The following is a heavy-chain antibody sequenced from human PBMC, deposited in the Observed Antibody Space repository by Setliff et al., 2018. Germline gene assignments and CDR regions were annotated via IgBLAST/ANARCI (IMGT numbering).Heavy chain of an antibody. V-gene: IGHV1-18*01. J-gene: IGHJ4*02. CDR3: SRLVRYCTTTSCQGASGAEF. Sequence: ASVKVSCKATGYTFSNYGITWVRQAPGQGLEWMGWISAYSGNTKYAQKLQGRVNMTTDTSTTTAYLELRSLASDDTAVYYCSRLVRYCTTTSCQGASGAEFWGQGTLVTVSS. D-gene: IGHD2-2*01. CDR2: ISAYSGNT. CDR1: GYTFSNYG.